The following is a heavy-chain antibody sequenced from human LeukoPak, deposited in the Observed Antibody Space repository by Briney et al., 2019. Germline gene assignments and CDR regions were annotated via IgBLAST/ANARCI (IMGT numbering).Heavy chain of an antibody. D-gene: IGHD6-19*01. CDR3: TRVGVPGTVDY. J-gene: IGHJ4*02. V-gene: IGHV4-38-2*01. CDR2: IYHSEST. Sequence: SETLSLTCAVSGYSISSGYYWGWIRQPPGKGLEWIGSIYHSESTYYNPSLKSRVTISVDTSKNQFSLKLTSVTATDTAVYYCTRVGVPGTVDYWGQGTLVTVSS. CDR1: GYSISSGYY.